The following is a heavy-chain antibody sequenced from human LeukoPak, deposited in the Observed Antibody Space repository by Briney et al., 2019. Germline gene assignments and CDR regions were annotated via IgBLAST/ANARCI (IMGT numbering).Heavy chain of an antibody. Sequence: GGSLRLSCAASGFTVSSNYVTWVRQAPGKGLEWVSSITDNGGSTFYADSVKGRFTISRDNSKNTLYLQMNSLRADDTAVYYCANDSVVRATSAYWGQGTLVTVSS. CDR1: GFTVSSNY. J-gene: IGHJ4*02. CDR2: ITDNGGST. D-gene: IGHD1-26*01. CDR3: ANDSVVRATSAY. V-gene: IGHV3-23*01.